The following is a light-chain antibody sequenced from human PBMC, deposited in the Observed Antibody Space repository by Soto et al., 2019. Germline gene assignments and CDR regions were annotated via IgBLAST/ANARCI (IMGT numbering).Light chain of an antibody. CDR1: QSVSDK. J-gene: IGKJ4*01. CDR2: GAS. V-gene: IGKV3-15*01. Sequence: EIVMTQSPAALSVSPGERATLSCRASQSVSDKLAWYQQKPGQAPRLLIYGASTRATGIPARFSGSGSGTEFTLTISSLQSEDFAVYYCQPYNNWPLTFGGGTKVDIK. CDR3: QPYNNWPLT.